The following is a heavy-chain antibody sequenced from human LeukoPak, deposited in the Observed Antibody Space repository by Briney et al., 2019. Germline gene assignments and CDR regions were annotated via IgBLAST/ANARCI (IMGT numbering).Heavy chain of an antibody. J-gene: IGHJ3*02. Sequence: PGGSLRLSCAASGFTFSSYAMSWVRQAPGKGLEWVSAISGSGGSTYYADSVKGRFTFSRDNSKNTLYLQMNSLRAEDTAVYYCATRGSVDTATYAFDIWGQGTIVTVSS. V-gene: IGHV3-23*01. CDR2: ISGSGGST. CDR1: GFTFSSYA. D-gene: IGHD5-18*01. CDR3: ATRGSVDTATYAFDI.